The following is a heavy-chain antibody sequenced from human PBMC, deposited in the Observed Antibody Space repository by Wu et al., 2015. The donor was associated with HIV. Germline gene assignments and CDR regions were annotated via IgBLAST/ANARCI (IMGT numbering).Heavy chain of an antibody. D-gene: IGHD2-21*02. CDR3: ARGNCGGDCSSFYYYYYGMDI. CDR2: MNPNSGNT. V-gene: IGHV1-8*01. J-gene: IGHJ6*02. CDR1: GYTFTIYD. Sequence: QVRLVQSGAEVKKPGASVKVSCQASGYTFTIYDINWVRQAPGQGLEWMGWMNPNSGNTGYAQKFQGRVTMTRNTSIGTAYMELSSLRSEDTAVYYCARGNCGGDCSSFYYYYYGMDIWGQGTTVTVSS.